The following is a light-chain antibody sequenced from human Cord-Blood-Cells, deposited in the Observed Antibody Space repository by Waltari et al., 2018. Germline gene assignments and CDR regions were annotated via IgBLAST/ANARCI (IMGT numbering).Light chain of an antibody. CDR2: DVS. J-gene: IGLJ2*01. CDR3: CSYAGSYNVV. V-gene: IGLV2-11*01. CDR1: SSDVGGYHY. Sequence: QSALTQPRSVSGSPGQSVTIPCTGTSSDVGGYHYVSWYQQHPGKAPKLMIYDVSKRPSGVPDRFSGSKSGNTASLTISGLQAEDEADYYCCSYAGSYNVVFGGGTKLTVL.